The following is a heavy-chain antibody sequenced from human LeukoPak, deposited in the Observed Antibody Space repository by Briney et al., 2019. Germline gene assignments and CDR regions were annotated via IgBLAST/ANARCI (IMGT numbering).Heavy chain of an antibody. Sequence: GGSLRLSCSASGFSFSDYFMGWIRQAPGQGLEWVSSTTSSGNTVYYADSVKGRFTISRDNTKNSLYLQMNSLRVEDTAVYYCARDPLHWNDGVDDSFDIWGQGTMVTVSS. V-gene: IGHV3-11*04. CDR2: TTSSGNTV. J-gene: IGHJ3*02. D-gene: IGHD1-1*01. CDR3: ARDPLHWNDGVDDSFDI. CDR1: GFSFSDYF.